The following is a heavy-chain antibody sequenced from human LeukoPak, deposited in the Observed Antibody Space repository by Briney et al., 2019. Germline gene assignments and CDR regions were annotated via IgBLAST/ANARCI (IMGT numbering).Heavy chain of an antibody. CDR1: GYSFTTYG. J-gene: IGHJ4*02. CDR3: ARDKSGHSGNYYDY. CDR2: ISANNGNT. D-gene: IGHD5-12*01. Sequence: ASVKVSCKSSGYSFTTYGISWVRQAPGQGLEWMGWISANNGNTNYAQKVQGRVTMTTDTSTSTAYMELRSLRSDDTAVYYCARDKSGHSGNYYDYWGQGTLVTVSS. V-gene: IGHV1-18*01.